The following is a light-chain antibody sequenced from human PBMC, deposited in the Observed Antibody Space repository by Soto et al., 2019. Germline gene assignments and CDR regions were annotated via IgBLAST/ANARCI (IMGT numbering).Light chain of an antibody. J-gene: IGLJ2*01. Sequence: QSALTQPASVSGSPGQSITISCTGTSSDVGSDNLVSWYQQHPGKAPKLMIYEGSKRPSGVSNRFSGSKSGNTASLTISGRQAEDESDYYCCSYAGSSTTRVFGGGTKLTVL. CDR3: CSYAGSSTTRV. CDR1: SSDVGSDNL. V-gene: IGLV2-23*01. CDR2: EGS.